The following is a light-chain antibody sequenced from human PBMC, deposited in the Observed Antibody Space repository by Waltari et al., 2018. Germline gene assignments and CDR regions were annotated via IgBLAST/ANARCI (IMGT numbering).Light chain of an antibody. J-gene: IGKJ1*01. CDR3: LQYTGNVWT. CDR2: WAS. V-gene: IGKV4-1*01. Sequence: DIVMTQSPDSLAVSLGERATINCKSSQSVLHSSNNKNYLAWYQQKPGQPPKLLIYWASTRESGVPDRFSGSGSGTDFTLTISSLQAEDVAVYYCLQYTGNVWTFGQGTKVEVQ. CDR1: QSVLHSSNNKNY.